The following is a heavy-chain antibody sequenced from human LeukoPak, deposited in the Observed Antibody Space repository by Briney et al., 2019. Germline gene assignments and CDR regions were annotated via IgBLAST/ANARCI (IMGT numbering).Heavy chain of an antibody. CDR2: IRAYNGNT. V-gene: IGHV1-18*01. CDR3: ARDRYYGSGSYYTHYYFDY. J-gene: IGHJ4*02. D-gene: IGHD3-10*01. CDR1: GYTFTSYG. Sequence: ASVKVSCKASGYTFTSYGISWVRQAPGQGLEWMGWIRAYNGNTNYAQKLQGRVTMTTDTSTSTAYMELRSLRSDDTAVYYCARDRYYGSGSYYTHYYFDYWGQGTLVTVSS.